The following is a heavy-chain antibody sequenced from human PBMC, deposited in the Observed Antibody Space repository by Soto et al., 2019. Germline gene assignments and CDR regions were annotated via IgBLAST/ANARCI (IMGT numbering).Heavy chain of an antibody. J-gene: IGHJ4*02. V-gene: IGHV3-23*01. D-gene: IGHD6-6*01. Sequence: PGGSLRLSCAASGFTFSSYAMSWVRQAPGKGLEWVSAISGSGGSTYYADSVKGRFTISRDNSKNTLYLQMNSLRAEDTAVYYCAVHIAARNYFDYWGQGTLVTVSS. CDR1: GFTFSSYA. CDR3: AVHIAARNYFDY. CDR2: ISGSGGST.